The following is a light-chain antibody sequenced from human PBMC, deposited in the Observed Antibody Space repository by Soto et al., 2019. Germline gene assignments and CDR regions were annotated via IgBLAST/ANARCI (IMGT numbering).Light chain of an antibody. V-gene: IGKV3-20*01. CDR1: QSVSGY. CDR3: QQYRTSPYT. CDR2: GAS. J-gene: IGKJ2*01. Sequence: EIVLTQSPATLSLSPGETATLSCRASQSVSGYIGWYQQKPGQAPRLLIYGASRRATGIPDRFSGSGSGTDFTLTISSLEPEDFAVYYCQQYRTSPYTFGQGTKVDIK.